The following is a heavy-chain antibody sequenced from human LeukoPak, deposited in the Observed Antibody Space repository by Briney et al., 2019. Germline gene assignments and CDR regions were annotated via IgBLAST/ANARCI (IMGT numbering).Heavy chain of an antibody. CDR2: IYYSGST. CDR3: ARRRTGSNYVYYYYYMDV. V-gene: IGHV4-39*01. CDR1: GGSISSSSYY. D-gene: IGHD4-11*01. J-gene: IGHJ6*03. Sequence: PSETLSLTCTVSGGSISSSSYYWGWIRQPPGKGLEWIGSIYYSGSTYYNPSLKSRVTISVDTSKSQFSLKLSSVTAADTAVYYCARRRTGSNYVYYYYYMDVWGKGTTVTVSS.